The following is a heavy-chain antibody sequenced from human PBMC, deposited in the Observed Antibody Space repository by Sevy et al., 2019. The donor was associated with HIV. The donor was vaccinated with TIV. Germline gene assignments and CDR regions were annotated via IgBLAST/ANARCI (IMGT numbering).Heavy chain of an antibody. J-gene: IGHJ6*02. D-gene: IGHD4-17*01. CDR2: INSDGSST. CDR3: ARAAPSGDDPTRYYYYGMDV. CDR1: GFTFSSYW. Sequence: GSLRLSCAASGFTFSSYWMHWVRQAPGKGLVWVSRINSDGSSTSYADSVKGRFTISRDNAKNTLYLQMNSLRAEDTAVYYCARAAPSGDDPTRYYYYGMDVWGQGTTVTVSS. V-gene: IGHV3-74*01.